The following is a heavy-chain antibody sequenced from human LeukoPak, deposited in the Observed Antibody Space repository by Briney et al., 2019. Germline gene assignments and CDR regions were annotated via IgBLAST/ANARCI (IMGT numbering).Heavy chain of an antibody. CDR2: INTNTGNP. J-gene: IGHJ3*02. CDR1: GYTFTSYA. CDR3: ARESILYYYDSSGYYLGDLGGAFDI. D-gene: IGHD3-22*01. Sequence: ASVKVSCKASGYTFTSYAMNWVRQAPGQGLEWMGWINTNTGNPTYAQGFTGRFVFSLDTSVTTAYLQISSLKAEDTAVYYCARESILYYYDSSGYYLGDLGGAFDIWGQGTMVTVSS. V-gene: IGHV7-4-1*02.